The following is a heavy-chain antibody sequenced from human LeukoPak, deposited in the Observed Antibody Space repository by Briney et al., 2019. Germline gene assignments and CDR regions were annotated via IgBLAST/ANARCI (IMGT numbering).Heavy chain of an antibody. D-gene: IGHD6-19*01. CDR1: GFTFSNYA. Sequence: GGSLRLSCAASGFTFSNYAMTWVRQAPGRGLEWVSTISGGGGTTHYADSVKGRFIISRDNSKNTLSLQVNSLRAEDTAVYYCARGHSSGWYYFDYWGQGTLVTVSS. V-gene: IGHV3-23*01. CDR2: ISGGGGTT. J-gene: IGHJ4*02. CDR3: ARGHSSGWYYFDY.